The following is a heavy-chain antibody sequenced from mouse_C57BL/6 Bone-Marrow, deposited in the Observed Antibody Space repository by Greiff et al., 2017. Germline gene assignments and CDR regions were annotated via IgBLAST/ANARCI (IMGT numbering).Heavy chain of an antibody. D-gene: IGHD2-3*01. Sequence: VQLQQPGAELVRPGSSVKLSCKASGYTFTSYWMHWVKQRPIQGLEWIGNIDPSDSETHYNQKFKDKATLTVDKSSSTAYMQLSSLTSEDSAVYYCARPIYGGYYWYFDVWGTGTTVTVSS. CDR1: GYTFTSYW. CDR2: IDPSDSET. CDR3: ARPIYGGYYWYFDV. J-gene: IGHJ1*03. V-gene: IGHV1-52*01.